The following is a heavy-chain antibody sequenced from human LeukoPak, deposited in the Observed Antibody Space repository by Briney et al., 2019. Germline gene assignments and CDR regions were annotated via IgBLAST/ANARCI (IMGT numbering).Heavy chain of an antibody. Sequence: WIRQSPGKGLEWVSGISPRGDITYYADSVKGRFTISRDNSKNTLYLEVISLTAEDTAVYYCAKDDAWLRFGEWSQGTLVTVSS. CDR2: ISPRGDIT. D-gene: IGHD3-10*01. CDR3: AKDDAWLRFGE. V-gene: IGHV3-23*01. J-gene: IGHJ4*02.